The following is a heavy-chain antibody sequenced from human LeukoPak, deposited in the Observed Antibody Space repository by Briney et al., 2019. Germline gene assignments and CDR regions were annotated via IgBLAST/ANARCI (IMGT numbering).Heavy chain of an antibody. Sequence: GASVKVSCKASGYTFTGYYMHWVRQAPGQGLEWMGRINPNSGGTNYAQKFQGRVTMTRDTSTSTAYMELSRLRSDDTAVYYCARVRYSGSYPDYWGQGTLVTVSS. J-gene: IGHJ4*02. CDR3: ARVRYSGSYPDY. CDR2: INPNSGGT. V-gene: IGHV1-2*06. D-gene: IGHD1-26*01. CDR1: GYTFTGYY.